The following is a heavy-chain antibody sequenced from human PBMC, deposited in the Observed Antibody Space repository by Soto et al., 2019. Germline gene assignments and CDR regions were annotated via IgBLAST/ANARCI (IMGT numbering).Heavy chain of an antibody. Sequence: GGSLRLSCAASGFTFSNAWMNWVRQAPGKGLEWVGRIKSKTDGGTTDYAAPGKGRFTISRDDSKNTLYLQMNSLKTEDTAVYYCTTDYTVAVAGICWGQGTLVTVSS. CDR3: TTDYTVAVAGIC. V-gene: IGHV3-15*07. CDR1: GFTFSNAW. D-gene: IGHD6-19*01. J-gene: IGHJ4*02. CDR2: IKSKTDGGTT.